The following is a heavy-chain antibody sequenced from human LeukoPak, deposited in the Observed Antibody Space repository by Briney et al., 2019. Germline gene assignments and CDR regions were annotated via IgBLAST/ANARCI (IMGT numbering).Heavy chain of an antibody. Sequence: PGGSLRLSCAASGFTFSNAWMSWVRQVPGKGLGWVGRIKSKTDDGTTDYAAPVIGRFNISRDDSKNTLYLQMNSLKSEDTALYYCTTSALWYVDYWGQGILVTVSS. V-gene: IGHV3-15*01. J-gene: IGHJ4*02. CDR3: TTSALWYVDY. D-gene: IGHD6-13*01. CDR1: GFTFSNAW. CDR2: IKSKTDDGTT.